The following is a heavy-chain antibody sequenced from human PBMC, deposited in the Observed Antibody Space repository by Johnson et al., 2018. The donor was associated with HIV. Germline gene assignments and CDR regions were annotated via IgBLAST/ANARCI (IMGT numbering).Heavy chain of an antibody. CDR2: IYSGGRT. D-gene: IGHD1-26*01. CDR3: AKDIRLWEHDAFDI. Sequence: VQLVESGGGLVKPGGSLRLSCAASGFTVSDNYMTWVRQAPGKGLEWVSVIYSGGRTYYADFVQGRFTISRDNSKNTLYLQMNSLRAEDTAVYYCAKDIRLWEHDAFDIWGQGTMVTVSS. V-gene: IGHV3-66*01. CDR1: GFTVSDNY. J-gene: IGHJ3*02.